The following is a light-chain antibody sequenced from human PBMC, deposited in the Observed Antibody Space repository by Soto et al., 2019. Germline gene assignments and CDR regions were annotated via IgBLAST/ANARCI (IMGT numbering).Light chain of an antibody. Sequence: DIQMTQSPSSLSASVGDRVTLTCRASQSIATFLTWYQQKPGKAPNLLIYAASNLQSGVPSRFSGSGSGTDFTLTISSLQPEDFATYYCQQSYSTPLTFGGGTKVDIK. CDR1: QSIATF. V-gene: IGKV1-39*01. CDR2: AAS. CDR3: QQSYSTPLT. J-gene: IGKJ4*01.